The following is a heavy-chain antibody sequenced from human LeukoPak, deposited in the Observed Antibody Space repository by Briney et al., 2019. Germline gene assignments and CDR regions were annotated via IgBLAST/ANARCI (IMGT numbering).Heavy chain of an antibody. CDR2: IYHSGST. Sequence: SETLSLTCAVSGGSISSGGYSWSWIRQPPGRGLEWIGYIYHSGSTYYNPSLKSRVTISVDRSKNQFSLKLSSVTAADTAVYYCARVMTNRPYYFDYWGQGTLVTVSS. J-gene: IGHJ4*02. CDR3: ARVMTNRPYYFDY. CDR1: GGSISSGGYS. D-gene: IGHD1-14*01. V-gene: IGHV4-30-2*01.